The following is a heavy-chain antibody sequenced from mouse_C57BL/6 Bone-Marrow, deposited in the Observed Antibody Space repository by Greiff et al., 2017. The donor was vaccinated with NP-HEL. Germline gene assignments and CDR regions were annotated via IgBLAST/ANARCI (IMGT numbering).Heavy chain of an antibody. V-gene: IGHV1-82*01. CDR3: ARIYYGSSDWYFDV. J-gene: IGHJ1*03. CDR2: IYPGDGDT. D-gene: IGHD1-1*01. CDR1: GYAFSSSW. Sequence: QVQLQQSGPELVKPGASVKISCKASGYAFSSSWMNWVKQRPGKGLEWIGRIYPGDGDTNYNGKFKGKATLTADTSSSTAYMQLSSLTSEDSAVYFCARIYYGSSDWYFDVWGTGTTVTVSS.